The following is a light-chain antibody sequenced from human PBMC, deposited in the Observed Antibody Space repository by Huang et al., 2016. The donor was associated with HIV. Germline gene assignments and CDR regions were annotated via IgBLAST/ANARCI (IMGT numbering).Light chain of an antibody. CDR3: QQYNTSPRT. J-gene: IGKJ1*01. CDR1: QSVFKN. V-gene: IGKV3-15*01. Sequence: ENLMTQSPSTLSVSPGESATLSCRASQSVFKNLAWYQQKPGQAPKLLIYGSSTRAAGIPARFSGSGSGTDFTLTISNLQSEDFAVYYCQQYNTSPRTFGQGTKVEV. CDR2: GSS.